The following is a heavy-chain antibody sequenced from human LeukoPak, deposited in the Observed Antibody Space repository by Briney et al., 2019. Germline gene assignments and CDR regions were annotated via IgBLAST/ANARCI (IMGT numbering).Heavy chain of an antibody. CDR1: GFTFSSYA. D-gene: IGHD2/OR15-2a*01. J-gene: IGHJ4*02. CDR3: ARDWFHAIDY. V-gene: IGHV3-23*01. CDR2: ISGSGGST. Sequence: PGGSLRLSCAASGFTFSSYAMSWVRQAPGKGLEWVSAISGSGGSTYYADSVKGRFTISRDNAKNTLYLQMNSLRAEDTAVYYCARDWFHAIDYWGQGTLVTVSS.